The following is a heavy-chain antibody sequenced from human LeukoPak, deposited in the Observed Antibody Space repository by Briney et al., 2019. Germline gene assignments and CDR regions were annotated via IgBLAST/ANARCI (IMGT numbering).Heavy chain of an antibody. Sequence: GASVNVSCKASGYTFTNYGISWVRQAPGQGLEWMGWISPYNDYTNYAQKLQGRVTMTTDTSTSTGYMELRSLRSDDTAVYYCARWYCSSTSCYAGAFDMWGQGTMVTVSS. J-gene: IGHJ3*02. CDR2: ISPYNDYT. CDR1: GYTFTNYG. CDR3: ARWYCSSTSCYAGAFDM. D-gene: IGHD2-2*01. V-gene: IGHV1-18*04.